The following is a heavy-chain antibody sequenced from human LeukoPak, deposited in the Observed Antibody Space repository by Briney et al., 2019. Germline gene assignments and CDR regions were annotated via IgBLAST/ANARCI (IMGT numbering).Heavy chain of an antibody. V-gene: IGHV4-38-2*01. CDR3: ARAVLWFGELFSPDYYFDY. J-gene: IGHJ4*02. D-gene: IGHD3-10*01. Sequence: PSETLSLTCAVSGYSISSGYYWGWIRQPPGKGLEWIGSIYHSGSTYYNPSLKSRVTISVDTSKNQFSLKLSSVTAADTAVYYCARAVLWFGELFSPDYYFDYWGREPWSPSPQ. CDR2: IYHSGST. CDR1: GYSISSGYY.